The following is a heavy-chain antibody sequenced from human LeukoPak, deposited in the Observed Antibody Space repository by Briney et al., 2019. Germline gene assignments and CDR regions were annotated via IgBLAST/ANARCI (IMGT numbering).Heavy chain of an antibody. CDR2: INPNSGST. Sequence: RASVKVSCKASGYTFTGYYMHWVRQAPGQGLEWMGWINPNSGSTNYAQKFQGRVTMTRDTSISTAYMELSRLRSDDTAVYYCAREGDSSSSAGDDYYYYDGMDVWGQGTTVTVS. V-gene: IGHV1-2*02. J-gene: IGHJ6*02. CDR1: GYTFTGYY. D-gene: IGHD6-6*01. CDR3: AREGDSSSSAGDDYYYYDGMDV.